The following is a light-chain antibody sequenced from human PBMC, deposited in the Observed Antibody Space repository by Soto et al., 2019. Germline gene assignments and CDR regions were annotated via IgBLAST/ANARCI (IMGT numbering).Light chain of an antibody. V-gene: IGKV3-20*01. J-gene: IGKJ1*01. Sequence: ETVLTQSPGTLSLSPGERATLSCRASQSVSSNYLAWYKQKPGQAPRLLIYGASTRATGIADRFSGSGSGTDFTLTISRLKPEDVELYSCQQFGSSPPSWTFGQGTKVEIK. CDR2: GAS. CDR3: QQFGSSPPSWT. CDR1: QSVSSNY.